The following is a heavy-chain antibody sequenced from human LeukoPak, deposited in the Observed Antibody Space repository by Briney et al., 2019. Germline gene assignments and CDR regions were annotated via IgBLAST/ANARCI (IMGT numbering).Heavy chain of an antibody. D-gene: IGHD6-13*01. CDR2: IYHSGST. CDR3: ARVKQQLGGYYFDY. J-gene: IGHJ4*02. V-gene: IGHV4-30-2*01. CDR1: GGSISSGGNS. Sequence: SETLSLTCAVSGGSISSGGNSWSWIRQPPGKGLEWIGYIYHSGSTYYNPSLKSRVTISVDRSKNQFSLKLSSVTAADTAVYYCARVKQQLGGYYFDYWGQGTLVTVSS.